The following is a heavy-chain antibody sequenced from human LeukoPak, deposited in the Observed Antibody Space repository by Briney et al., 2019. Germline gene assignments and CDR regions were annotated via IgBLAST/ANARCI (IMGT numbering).Heavy chain of an antibody. CDR1: GYTFTSYG. V-gene: IGHV1-18*01. CDR2: ISAYNGNT. CDR3: ARVSARAQYSLGY. Sequence: ASVKVSCKASGYTFTSYGISWVRQAPGQGLEWMGWISAYNGNTNYAQKFQGRVTMTRDTSISTAYMELSRLRSDDTAVYYCARVSARAQYSLGYWGQGTLVTVSS. D-gene: IGHD2-15*01. J-gene: IGHJ4*02.